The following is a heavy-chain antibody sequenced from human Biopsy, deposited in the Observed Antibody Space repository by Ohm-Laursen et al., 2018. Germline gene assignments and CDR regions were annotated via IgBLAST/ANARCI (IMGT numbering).Heavy chain of an antibody. CDR1: GGSITISSYY. J-gene: IGHJ4*02. D-gene: IGHD4-11*01. Sequence: TLSLTCFVSGGSITISSYYWGWIRQPPGKGLEWIANIYYSGSTFYNPSLKSRVTISVDTSKKQFSLNLSSVTAADTAVYYCARLDYSNYGFDYWGQGTLVTVSS. CDR2: IYYSGST. CDR3: ARLDYSNYGFDY. V-gene: IGHV4-39*01.